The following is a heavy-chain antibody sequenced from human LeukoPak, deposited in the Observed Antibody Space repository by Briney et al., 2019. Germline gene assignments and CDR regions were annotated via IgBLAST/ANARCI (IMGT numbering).Heavy chain of an antibody. CDR2: IYSGGNT. Sequence: PGGSLSLSFAASGFTVSINYMSWVRQAPGKGLEWVSVIYSGGNTYYADSVKGRFTISRDNSKNTVYLQMNSLRAEDTAVYYCARGETSSYDYWGQGTLVTVSS. V-gene: IGHV3-53*01. CDR3: ARGETSSYDY. D-gene: IGHD2-2*01. CDR1: GFTVSINY. J-gene: IGHJ4*02.